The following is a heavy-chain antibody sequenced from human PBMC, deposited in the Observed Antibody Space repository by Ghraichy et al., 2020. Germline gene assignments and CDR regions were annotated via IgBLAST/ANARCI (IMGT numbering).Heavy chain of an antibody. Sequence: VSCKASGGTFSSYAISWVRQAPGQGLEWMGGIIPIFGTANYAQKFQGRVTITADESTSTAYMELSSLRSEDTAVYYCARDWGKIVVVPAVNLYYYYGMDVWGQGTRSPSP. D-gene: IGHD2-2*01. V-gene: IGHV1-69*01. CDR1: GGTFSSYA. CDR3: ARDWGKIVVVPAVNLYYYYGMDV. CDR2: IIPIFGTA. J-gene: IGHJ6*02.